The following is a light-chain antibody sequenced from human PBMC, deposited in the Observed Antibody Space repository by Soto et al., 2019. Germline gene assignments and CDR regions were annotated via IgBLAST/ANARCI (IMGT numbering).Light chain of an antibody. Sequence: QSVLTQSPSVSAAPGQKVSISCSGSSPNIGNNYVSWYQQIPGAAPKVLIYDNDKRPSGIPDRFSGSKSGTSATLRITGLQTGDEAAYYWGTWHNLNAGGIFGTGTKFTVL. CDR3: GTWHNLNAGGI. CDR1: SPNIGNNY. V-gene: IGLV1-51*01. CDR2: DND. J-gene: IGLJ1*01.